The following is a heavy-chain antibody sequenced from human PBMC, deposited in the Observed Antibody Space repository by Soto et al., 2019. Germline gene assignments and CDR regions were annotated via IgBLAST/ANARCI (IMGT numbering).Heavy chain of an antibody. D-gene: IGHD6-19*01. CDR2: ISGSGGST. CDR1: GFTFSSYA. V-gene: IGHV3-23*01. Sequence: GGSLRLSCAASGFTFSSYAMSWVRQAPGKGLEWVSAISGSGGSTYYADSVKGRFTISRDNSKNTLYLQMNSLRAEDTAVYYSANAIEQWLVRNDAFDIWGQGTMVTVSS. CDR3: ANAIEQWLVRNDAFDI. J-gene: IGHJ3*02.